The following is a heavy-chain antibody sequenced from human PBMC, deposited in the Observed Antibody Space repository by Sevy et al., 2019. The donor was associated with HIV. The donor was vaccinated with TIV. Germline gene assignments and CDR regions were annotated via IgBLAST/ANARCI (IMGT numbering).Heavy chain of an antibody. CDR1: GYTFTTYY. V-gene: IGHV1-46*01. CDR3: AGTRTCGGSCYYFDY. D-gene: IGHD2-15*01. J-gene: IGHJ4*02. CDR2: INPSGGYT. Sequence: ASVKVSCKTSGYTFTTYYMHWVRQAPGQGLEWMGLINPSGGYTSNAQKFQGRVTMTSDTSGTTVHMELRSLTSEDSAIYYCAGTRTCGGSCYYFDYWGQGTQTTVSS.